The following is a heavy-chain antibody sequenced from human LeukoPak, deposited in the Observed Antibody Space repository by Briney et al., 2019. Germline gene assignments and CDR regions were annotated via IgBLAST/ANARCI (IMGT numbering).Heavy chain of an antibody. J-gene: IGHJ4*02. CDR2: FNPSGGGA. CDR1: GYTFTRNF. D-gene: IGHD2-15*01. V-gene: IGHV1-46*01. CDR3: ARESCSGGFCYYFDY. Sequence: ASVKVSCKASGYTFTRNFMHWVRQTPGQGLEWMGVFNPSGGGATYSQNFQGRVTMTSDTSTSTVYLEMSRLRSEDTAVYYCARESCSGGFCYYFDYWGQGTLVTVSS.